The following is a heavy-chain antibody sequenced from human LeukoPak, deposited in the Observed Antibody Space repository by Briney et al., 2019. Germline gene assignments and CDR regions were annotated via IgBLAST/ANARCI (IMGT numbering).Heavy chain of an antibody. CDR3: AKDILTGPNLFHY. V-gene: IGHV3-9*01. CDR1: GFTFDDYA. Sequence: PGRSLRLSCAASGFTFDDYAMHWVRQAPGKGLEWVSGISWNSGSIGYADSVKGRFTISRDNAKNSLYLQMNSLRAEDTAVYYCAKDILTGPNLFHYWGQGTLVTVSS. D-gene: IGHD3-9*01. J-gene: IGHJ4*02. CDR2: ISWNSGSI.